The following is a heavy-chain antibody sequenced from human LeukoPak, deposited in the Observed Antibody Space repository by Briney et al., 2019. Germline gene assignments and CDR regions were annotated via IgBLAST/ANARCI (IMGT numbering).Heavy chain of an antibody. Sequence: SGGSLRLSCAASGFTFSSYSMNWVRQAPGKGLEWVSSISSSSSYIYYADSVKGRFTISRDNAKNSLYLQMNSLRAEDTAVYYCASTSWGVPAAKGAFDIRGQGTMVTVSS. CDR2: ISSSSSYI. D-gene: IGHD2-2*01. V-gene: IGHV3-21*01. CDR1: GFTFSSYS. J-gene: IGHJ3*02. CDR3: ASTSWGVPAAKGAFDI.